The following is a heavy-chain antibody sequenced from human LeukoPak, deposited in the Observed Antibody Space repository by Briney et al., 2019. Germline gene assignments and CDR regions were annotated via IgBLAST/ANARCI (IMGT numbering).Heavy chain of an antibody. CDR3: AKSKSLYYYDSSGITPLYFDY. CDR1: GYTFTSYY. D-gene: IGHD3-22*01. CDR2: INPSGGST. Sequence: ASVKVSCKASGYTFTSYYMHWVRQAPGQGLEWMGIINPSGGSTSYAQKFQGRVTMTRDTSTSTVYMELSSLRSEDTAVYYCAKSKSLYYYDSSGITPLYFDYWGEGTLVTVSS. J-gene: IGHJ4*02. V-gene: IGHV1-46*01.